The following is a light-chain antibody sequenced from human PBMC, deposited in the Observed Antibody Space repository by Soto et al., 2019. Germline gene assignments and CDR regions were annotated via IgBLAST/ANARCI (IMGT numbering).Light chain of an antibody. V-gene: IGKV1-5*01. Sequence: DIQMTQSPSTLSASVGDRVTFTCRASHSISTYLAWYQQKPGRAPKLLMYDASSLERGVPSRFSGSGSGTEFTLTINSRQPDDFATYFCQQYFSSSWTFGQGTKVEVK. CDR1: HSISTY. CDR3: QQYFSSSWT. CDR2: DAS. J-gene: IGKJ1*01.